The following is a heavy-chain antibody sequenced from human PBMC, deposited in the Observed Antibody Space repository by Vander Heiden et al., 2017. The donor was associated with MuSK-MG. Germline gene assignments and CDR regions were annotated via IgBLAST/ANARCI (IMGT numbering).Heavy chain of an antibody. D-gene: IGHD1-1*01. CDR1: GYTLPELS. CDR2: FDPEDGET. V-gene: IGHV1-24*01. Sequence: QVQLVQSGAEVKKPGASVKVSCKVSGYTLPELSMHWVRKAPGKGLEWMGGFDPEDGETIYAQKFQGRVTMTEDTSTDTAYMELSSLRSEDTAVYYCATWPGRDYYYYYYMDVWGKGTTVTVSS. CDR3: ATWPGRDYYYYYYMDV. J-gene: IGHJ6*03.